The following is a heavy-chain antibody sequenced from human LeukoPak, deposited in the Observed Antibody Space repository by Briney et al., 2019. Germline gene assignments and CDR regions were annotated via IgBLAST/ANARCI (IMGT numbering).Heavy chain of an antibody. J-gene: IGHJ3*02. CDR3: ARRRPGFFAFDT. CDR2: INSDGSSA. CDR1: GFTFSSYW. V-gene: IGHV3-74*01. Sequence: GGSLRLSCAASGFTFSSYWMHWVRQGPGKGLVWVSRINSDGSSANYADSVKGGFTISRDNAKNTLYLQMNSLRAEDTAVYYCARRRPGFFAFDTWGQGTMVTVSS.